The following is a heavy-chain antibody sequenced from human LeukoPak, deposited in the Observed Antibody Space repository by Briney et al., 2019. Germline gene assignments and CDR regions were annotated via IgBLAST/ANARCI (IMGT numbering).Heavy chain of an antibody. J-gene: IGHJ4*02. CDR1: LYSLNTYG. D-gene: IGHD6-19*01. CDR3: LRDASGWFLEVQEFHF. Sequence: AVHVSRKRSLYSLNTYGITLVRQAPGHGLEWMGWMSGHSGDTQYARQFPDRVTQNTDSSTNTADIALAALKSHDPAVYYCLRDASGWFLEVQEFHFWGQGTLVIVSS. CDR2: MSGHSGDT. V-gene: IGHV1-18*01.